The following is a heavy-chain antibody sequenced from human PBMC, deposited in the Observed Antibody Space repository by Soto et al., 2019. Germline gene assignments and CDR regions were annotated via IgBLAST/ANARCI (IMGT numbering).Heavy chain of an antibody. CDR2: IYYSGNT. CDR3: AREMGTWLLNAVLDP. D-gene: IGHD3-9*01. Sequence: SETLSLTCTVSGGSISSSDFYWGWLRQTPGRGLELIGSIYYSGNTYYNPSLKSRVTISVDTSKNQFTLNLSSVTAADTAVYYCAREMGTWLLNAVLDPWGLGTLVTVSS. CDR1: GGSISSSDFY. J-gene: IGHJ5*02. V-gene: IGHV4-39*06.